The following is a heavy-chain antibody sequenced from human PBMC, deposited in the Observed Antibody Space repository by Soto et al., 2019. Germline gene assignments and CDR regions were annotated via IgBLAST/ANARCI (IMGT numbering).Heavy chain of an antibody. Sequence: GGFLRLSCAASGFTFSDYYMSWIRQAPGKGLEWVSYISSSSSYTNYADSVKGRFTISRDNAKNSLYLQMNSLRAEDTAVYYCARVPAAAGEFDYWGQGTLVTVSS. CDR2: ISSSSSYT. CDR1: GFTFSDYY. CDR3: ARVPAAAGEFDY. D-gene: IGHD6-13*01. V-gene: IGHV3-11*06. J-gene: IGHJ4*02.